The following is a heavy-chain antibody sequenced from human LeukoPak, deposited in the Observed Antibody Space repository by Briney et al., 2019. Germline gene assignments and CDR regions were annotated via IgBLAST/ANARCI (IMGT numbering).Heavy chain of an antibody. CDR1: GFTFSSYA. CDR3: AELIVGATRAFDY. J-gene: IGHJ4*02. V-gene: IGHV3-23*01. CDR2: ISGSGGST. D-gene: IGHD1-26*01. Sequence: GGSLRPSCAASGFTFSSYAMSWVRQAPGKGLEWVSAISGSGGSTYYADSVKGRFTISRDNSKNTLYLQMNSLRAEDTAVYYCAELIVGATRAFDYWGQGTLVTVSS.